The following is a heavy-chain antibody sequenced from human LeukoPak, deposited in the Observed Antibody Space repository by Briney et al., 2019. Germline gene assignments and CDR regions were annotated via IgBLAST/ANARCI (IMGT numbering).Heavy chain of an antibody. J-gene: IGHJ4*02. D-gene: IGHD3-22*01. Sequence: GSLRLSCATSGITFSSYAISWGRPAPGKGLEWVLGNSGSGDNTYYADSMKGRFTISRDNSKNTLSLQMNSLRAEDTAVYYCAKASYYYDSSDRFDYWGQGTLVTVSS. CDR2: NSGSGDNT. CDR1: GITFSSYA. V-gene: IGHV3-23*01. CDR3: AKASYYYDSSDRFDY.